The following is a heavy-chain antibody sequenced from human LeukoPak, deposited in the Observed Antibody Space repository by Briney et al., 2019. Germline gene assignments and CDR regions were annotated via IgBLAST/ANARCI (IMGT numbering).Heavy chain of an antibody. V-gene: IGHV1-46*01. D-gene: IGHD3-22*01. CDR3: AREGYYDSSGYYNYYYGMDV. CDR2: INPSGGST. Sequence: GASVKVSCKASGYTFTSYYMHWVRQAPGQGLEWMGIINPSGGSTSYAQKFQGRVTMTRDTSTSTVYMELSSPRSEDTAVYYCAREGYYDSSGYYNYYYGMDVWGQGTTVTVSS. CDR1: GYTFTSYY. J-gene: IGHJ6*02.